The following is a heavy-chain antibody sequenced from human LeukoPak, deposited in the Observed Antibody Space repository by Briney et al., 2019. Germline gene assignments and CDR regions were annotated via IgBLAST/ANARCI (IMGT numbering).Heavy chain of an antibody. V-gene: IGHV1-2*02. D-gene: IGHD2-2*01. Sequence: PVASVKVSCKASGYTFTGYYMHWVRQAPGQGLEWMGWINPNSGGTNYAQKFQGRVTMTRDTSISTAYMELSRLRSDDTAVYYCARDRVVVPAARLTEFDPWGQGTLVTVSS. CDR1: GYTFTGYY. CDR2: INPNSGGT. J-gene: IGHJ5*02. CDR3: ARDRVVVPAARLTEFDP.